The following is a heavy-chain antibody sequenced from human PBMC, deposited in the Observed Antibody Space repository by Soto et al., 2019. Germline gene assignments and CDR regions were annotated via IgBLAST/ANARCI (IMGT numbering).Heavy chain of an antibody. V-gene: IGHV3-30*18. J-gene: IGHJ4*02. Sequence: PGGSLRLSCAASGFTFSSYGMHWVRQAPGKGLDWVATISYDGSSTYYADSVKGRYTISRDKSKNTLYLQMNSLRAEDTVVYYCAKLPEITMVRGDIDQYYFDYWGQGT. CDR1: GFTFSSYG. D-gene: IGHD3-10*01. CDR2: ISYDGSST. CDR3: AKLPEITMVRGDIDQYYFDY.